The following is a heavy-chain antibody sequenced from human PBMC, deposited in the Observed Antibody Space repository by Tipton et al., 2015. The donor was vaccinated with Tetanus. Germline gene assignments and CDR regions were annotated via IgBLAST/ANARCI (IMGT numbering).Heavy chain of an antibody. CDR3: ARLGYDILTGYHYDY. D-gene: IGHD3-9*01. CDR2: IYYSGSI. J-gene: IGHJ4*02. Sequence: TLSLTCTVSGGSISSYYWSWIRQPPGKGLEWIGYIYYSGSINYNPSLKSRVTISVDTSKNQFSLKLSSVTAADTAVYYCARLGYDILTGYHYDYWGQGTLVTVSS. V-gene: IGHV4-59*07. CDR1: GGSISSYY.